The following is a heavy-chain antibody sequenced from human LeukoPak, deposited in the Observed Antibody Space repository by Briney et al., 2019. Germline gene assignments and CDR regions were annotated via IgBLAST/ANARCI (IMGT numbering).Heavy chain of an antibody. CDR3: AKGVRSGTYYNCFES. J-gene: IGHJ5*01. CDR1: GFNVDDYA. D-gene: IGHD1-26*01. CDR2: ISGDGKTT. Sequence: GGSLRLSCVASGFNVDDYALHWVRQAPGKGLEWISLISGDGKTTHYANSVKGRFTISRDNSENSLYLRMSSLRSEDTALYYCAKGVRSGTYYNCFESWGQGTLVTVSS. V-gene: IGHV3-43*02.